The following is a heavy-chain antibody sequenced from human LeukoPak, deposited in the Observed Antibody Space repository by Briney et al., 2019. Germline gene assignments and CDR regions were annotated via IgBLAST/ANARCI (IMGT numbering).Heavy chain of an antibody. V-gene: IGHV3-30*03. CDR1: GFTFSSYG. J-gene: IGHJ4*02. CDR3: ARWSYSSGWDAGFDY. CDR2: ISYDGSNK. D-gene: IGHD6-19*01. Sequence: GGSLRLSCAASGFTFSSYGMHWVRQAPGKGLEWVAVISYDGSNKYYADSVKGRFTISRDNSKNTLYLQMNSLRAEDTAVYYCARWSYSSGWDAGFDYWGQGTLVTVSS.